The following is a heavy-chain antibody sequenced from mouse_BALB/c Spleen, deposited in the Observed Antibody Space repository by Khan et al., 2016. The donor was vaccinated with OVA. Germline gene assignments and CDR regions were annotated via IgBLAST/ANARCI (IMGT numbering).Heavy chain of an antibody. V-gene: IGHV2-5*01. Sequence: QVQLKESGPGLVQPSQSLSITCTVSGFSLTNYGVHWVRQSLGKGLEWLGVIWRGGSTDYNAVLMSRLSITKDNSKGQVFFIMNSPQAADTAIYYRANGRSGSSDGYAKDYWDQGTSVTDSS. CDR2: IWRGGST. J-gene: IGHJ4*01. D-gene: IGHD1-1*01. CDR3: ANGRSGSSDGYAKDY. CDR1: GFSLTNYG.